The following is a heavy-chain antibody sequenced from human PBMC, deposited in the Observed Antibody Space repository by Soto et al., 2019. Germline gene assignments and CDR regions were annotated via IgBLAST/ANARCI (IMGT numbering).Heavy chain of an antibody. CDR2: ISYDGSNK. V-gene: IGHV3-30-3*01. J-gene: IGHJ4*02. D-gene: IGHD5-12*01. CDR3: ASTRRDGYIYLPGPFDD. Sequence: GGSLRLSCAASGFTFSSYAMHWVRQAPGKGLEWVAVISYDGSNKYYADSVKGRFTISRDNSKNTLYLQMNSLRAEDTAVYYCASTRRDGYIYLPGPFDDWGQGTLVTVSS. CDR1: GFTFSSYA.